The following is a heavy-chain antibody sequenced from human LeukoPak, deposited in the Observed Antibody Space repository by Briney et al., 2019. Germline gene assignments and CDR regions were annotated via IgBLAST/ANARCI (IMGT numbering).Heavy chain of an antibody. D-gene: IGHD4-23*01. Sequence: GASVKVSCKASGYTFTSYAMHWVRQAPGQRLEWMGWINAGNGNTKYSQKFQGRVTITRDTSASTAYMELRSLRSDDTAIYYCARVGRDYGGNRFSDYWGQGTLVTVSS. CDR1: GYTFTSYA. CDR3: ARVGRDYGGNRFSDY. CDR2: INAGNGNT. J-gene: IGHJ4*02. V-gene: IGHV1-3*01.